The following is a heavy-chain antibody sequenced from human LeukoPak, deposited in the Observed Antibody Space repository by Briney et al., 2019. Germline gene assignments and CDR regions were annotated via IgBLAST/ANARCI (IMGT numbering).Heavy chain of an antibody. CDR1: GFTFSTYW. D-gene: IGHD6-13*01. J-gene: IGHJ4*02. V-gene: IGHV3-7*05. CDR2: IKQDGTEE. CDR3: ARVRARSTWSPFDC. Sequence: QSGGSLRLSCAASGFTFSTYWMTWVRQAPGKGLEWVANIKQDGTEENYVESVKGRFTISRDNAKNSLSLQMNSLRVEGTAVYYCARVRARSTWSPFDCWGQGTLVTVSS.